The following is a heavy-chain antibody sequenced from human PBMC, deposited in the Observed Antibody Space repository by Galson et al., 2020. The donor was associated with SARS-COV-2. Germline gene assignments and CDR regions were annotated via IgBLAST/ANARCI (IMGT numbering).Heavy chain of an antibody. CDR1: GYTFINYG. CDR2: ISAYNGNT. J-gene: IGHJ4*02. D-gene: IGHD3-16*02. V-gene: IGHV1-18*01. CDR3: ARDRSPLDS. Sequence: ASVKVSCKASGYTFINYGIAWVRQAPGQGLEWMGWISAYNGNTNYAQKLQGRVTMTTDTSTSTAYMELRSLTSDDTAVYYCARDRSPLDSWGQGTRVTVSS.